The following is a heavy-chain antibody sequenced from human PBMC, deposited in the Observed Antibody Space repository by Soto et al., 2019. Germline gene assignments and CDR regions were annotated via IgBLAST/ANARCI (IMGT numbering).Heavy chain of an antibody. Sequence: ASVKVSCKVSGYTLTELSMHWVRQAPGKGLEWMGGFDPEDGETIYAQKFQGRVTMTEDTSTDTAYMELSSLRSEDTAVYYCATVSPATRYYDYVWGYWGQGSLVTVS. CDR1: GYTLTELS. CDR3: ATVSPATRYYDYVWGY. V-gene: IGHV1-24*01. D-gene: IGHD3-16*01. J-gene: IGHJ4*02. CDR2: FDPEDGET.